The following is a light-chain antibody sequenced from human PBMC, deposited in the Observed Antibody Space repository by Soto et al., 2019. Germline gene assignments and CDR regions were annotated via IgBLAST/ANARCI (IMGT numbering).Light chain of an antibody. V-gene: IGLV3-21*02. CDR3: QVWYSSSDHPV. CDR1: NIGSKS. CDR2: DDS. Sequence: SYELTQPPSVSVAPGQTARITCGGNNIGSKSVHWYQQKPGQAPVLVVYDDSDRPSGIPELFSGSNSGNTATLTISRVEAGDEADYYCQVWYSSSDHPVFGGGTKVTVL. J-gene: IGLJ2*01.